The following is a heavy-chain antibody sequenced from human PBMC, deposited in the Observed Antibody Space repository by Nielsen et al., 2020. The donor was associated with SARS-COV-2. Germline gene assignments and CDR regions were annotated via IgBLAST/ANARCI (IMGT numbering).Heavy chain of an antibody. V-gene: IGHV4-59*01. D-gene: IGHD3-10*01. Sequence: SETLSLTCTVSGGTISSYYWSCIRQLPGQGLEWIGYIYYSGSTNYNPPLKSRVTISVDTSKNQFSLKLSSVTAADTAVYYCARDPGDHLVWFGEPTPNYFDYWGQGTLVTVSS. CDR2: IYYSGST. CDR1: GGTISSYY. J-gene: IGHJ4*02. CDR3: ARDPGDHLVWFGEPTPNYFDY.